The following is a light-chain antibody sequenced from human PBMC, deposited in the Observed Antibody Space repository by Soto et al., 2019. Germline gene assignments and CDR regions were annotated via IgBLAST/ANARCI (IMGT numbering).Light chain of an antibody. J-gene: IGKJ5*01. CDR3: QQTYSTPIT. V-gene: IGKV1-39*01. CDR1: QTISSC. Sequence: DIQMTQSPSSLSASVGDRVTITCRASQTISSCLHWYQHQPGKAPKLLISTTSNLQSGVPSRFSGSGSVTKFTLTISSLQPEDSATFYCQQTYSTPITFGQGTRMDIK. CDR2: TTS.